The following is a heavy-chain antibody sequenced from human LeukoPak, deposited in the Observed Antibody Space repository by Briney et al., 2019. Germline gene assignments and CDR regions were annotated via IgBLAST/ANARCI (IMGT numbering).Heavy chain of an antibody. J-gene: IGHJ4*02. V-gene: IGHV3-74*01. CDR1: GFTFSSYW. D-gene: IGHD1-26*01. CDR3: ARTEPGGANDY. CDR2: INSDGSST. Sequence: GGSLRLSCAASGFTFSSYWMHWVRQAPGKGLVWVSRINSDGSSTSYADSVKGRFTISRDNAKNTPYLQMNSLRAEDTAVYYCARTEPGGANDYWGQGTLVTVSS.